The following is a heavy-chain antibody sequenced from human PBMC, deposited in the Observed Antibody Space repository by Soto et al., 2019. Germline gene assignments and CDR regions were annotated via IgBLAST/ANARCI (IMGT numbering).Heavy chain of an antibody. D-gene: IGHD4-17*01. Sequence: QVQLVESGGGVVQPGRSLRLSCAASGFTFSLYGMHWVRQAPGKGLEWLAVISYDGNDKYYADSVKGRFTISRDNSKNTVYLQMTSLGADDTSMYYCAKDLYGGNTEGDHWGQGTLVSVSS. V-gene: IGHV3-30*18. J-gene: IGHJ4*02. CDR3: AKDLYGGNTEGDH. CDR1: GFTFSLYG. CDR2: ISYDGNDK.